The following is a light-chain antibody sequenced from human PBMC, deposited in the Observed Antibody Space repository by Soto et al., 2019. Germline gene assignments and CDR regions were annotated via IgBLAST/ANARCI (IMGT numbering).Light chain of an antibody. CDR3: QSYDSSLSGSGV. V-gene: IGLV1-40*01. J-gene: IGLJ1*01. CDR1: SYNIGAGYD. CDR2: GNN. Sequence: QSVLTQPPSVSGAPGQRVTISCTGSSYNIGAGYDVHWYQQLPGTAPKLLIYGNNNRPSGVPGRFSGSKSGTSASLAITGLQAEDEADYYCQSYDSSLSGSGVFGTGTKLTVL.